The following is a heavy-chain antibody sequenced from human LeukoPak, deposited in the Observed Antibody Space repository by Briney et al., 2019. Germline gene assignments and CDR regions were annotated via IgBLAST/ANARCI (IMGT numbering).Heavy chain of an antibody. CDR2: ISAYNGNT. D-gene: IGHD3-3*01. Sequence: ASVKVSCKASGYTFTSYGISWVRQAPGQGLEWMGWISAYNGNTNYAQKLQGRVTMTTDTSTSTAYMELRSLRSDDTAVYYCARLCHDFRSGYYTYFDYWGQGTLVTVSS. CDR3: ARLCHDFRSGYYTYFDY. CDR1: GYTFTSYG. J-gene: IGHJ4*02. V-gene: IGHV1-18*01.